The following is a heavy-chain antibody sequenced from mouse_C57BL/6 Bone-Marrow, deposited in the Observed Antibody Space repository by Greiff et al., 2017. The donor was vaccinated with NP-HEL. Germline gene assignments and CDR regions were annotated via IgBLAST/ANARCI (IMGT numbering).Heavy chain of an antibody. D-gene: IGHD1-1*01. Sequence: VQLKESGPGLAKPSQTLSLTCSVTGYSITSDYWNWIRNFPGNKLEYMGYISYSGSTYYNPSLKRRISIPRDTSKNQYYLQVNSVTTEDTATYYCARWTYYYGYFDDWGQGTTLTVSS. J-gene: IGHJ2*01. V-gene: IGHV3-8*01. CDR2: ISYSGST. CDR1: GYSITSDY. CDR3: ARWTYYYGYFDD.